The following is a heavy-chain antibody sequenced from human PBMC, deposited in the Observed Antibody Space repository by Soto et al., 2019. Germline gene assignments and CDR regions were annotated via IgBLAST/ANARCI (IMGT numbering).Heavy chain of an antibody. Sequence: GGSLRLSCAASGFTFSSYAMHWVRQAPGKGLEWVAVISYDGSNKYYADSVKGRFTISRDNSKNTLYLQMNSLRAEDTAVYYCARTEDGDYSRRGLAFDYWGQGTLVTVSS. J-gene: IGHJ4*02. V-gene: IGHV3-30-3*01. D-gene: IGHD4-17*01. CDR1: GFTFSSYA. CDR3: ARTEDGDYSRRGLAFDY. CDR2: ISYDGSNK.